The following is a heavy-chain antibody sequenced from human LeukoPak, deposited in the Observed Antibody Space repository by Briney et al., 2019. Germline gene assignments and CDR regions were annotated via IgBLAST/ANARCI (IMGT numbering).Heavy chain of an antibody. CDR3: ASAPXXXTXXRWLDP. CDR2: ISGSGGST. V-gene: IGHV3-23*01. Sequence: GGSLRLSCAASGFTFSSYAMSWVRQAPGKGLEWVSAISGSGGSTYYADSVKGRFTISRDNSKNTLYLQMNSLRAEDTAVYYCASAPXXXTXXRWLDPWGQGTLVTV. CDR1: GFTFSSYA. J-gene: IGHJ5*02.